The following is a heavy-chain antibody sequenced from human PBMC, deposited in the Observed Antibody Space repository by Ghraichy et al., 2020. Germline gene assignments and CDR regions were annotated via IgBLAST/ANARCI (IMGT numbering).Heavy chain of an antibody. CDR3: ARKGGTFDY. Sequence: GGSLRLSCAASGFTFSSYYRSWVRQAPGKGLEWVANIYYSGSAKNYVDSVKRRFTISRDNVKNSLFLQMNNVRAEDTAVYYCARKGGTFDYWGQGTLVTVSS. CDR2: IYYSGSAK. D-gene: IGHD1-26*01. J-gene: IGHJ4*02. CDR1: GFTFSSYY. V-gene: IGHV3-7*03.